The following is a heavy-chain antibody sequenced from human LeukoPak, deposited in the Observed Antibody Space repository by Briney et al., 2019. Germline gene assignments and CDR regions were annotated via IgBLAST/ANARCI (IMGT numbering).Heavy chain of an antibody. CDR1: GFTFSSYS. D-gene: IGHD6-19*01. V-gene: IGHV3-7*01. CDR3: ATPSGYSSGWYPFDY. CDR2: IKQDGTEK. Sequence: GGSLRLSCAASGFTFSSYSMNWVRQAPGKGLEWVANIKQDGTEKYYVDSVRGRFTISTDNAKNSLYLQMNSLTAEDTAVYYCATPSGYSSGWYPFDYWGQGTLVTVSS. J-gene: IGHJ4*02.